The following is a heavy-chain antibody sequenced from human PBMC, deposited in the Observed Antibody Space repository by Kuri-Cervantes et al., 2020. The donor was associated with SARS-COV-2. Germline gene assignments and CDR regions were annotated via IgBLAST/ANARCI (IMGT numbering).Heavy chain of an antibody. CDR2: ISRTSTYK. V-gene: IGHV3-21*06. D-gene: IGHD3-9*01. J-gene: IGHJ6*02. Sequence: LKISCAASEFTFCSYDMTWVRQTPGKGLEWVSSISRTSTYKHYADSVKGRFSMSRDNAKNSLYLQLESLRVEDTAIYYCARGGSGDSRPSHYDIPDFYYTLDVWGQGTTVTVSS. CDR3: ARGGSGDSRPSHYDIPDFYYTLDV. CDR1: EFTFCSYD.